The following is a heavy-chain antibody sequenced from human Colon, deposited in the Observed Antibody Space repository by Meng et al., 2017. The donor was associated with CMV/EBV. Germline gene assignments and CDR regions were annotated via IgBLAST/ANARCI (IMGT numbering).Heavy chain of an antibody. CDR3: ARGTGFCTDGACYTFDS. J-gene: IGHJ4*02. D-gene: IGHD2-8*01. Sequence: GESLKISWVGSGFTFGDFSMNWVRQAPGKGLEWVSSISSTSGYIYYADSVKGRFSVSRDNAKNSLYLEMNSLSPDDTAVFYCARGTGFCTDGACYTFDSWGQGTLVTVSS. V-gene: IGHV3-21*06. CDR1: GFTFGDFS. CDR2: ISSTSGYI.